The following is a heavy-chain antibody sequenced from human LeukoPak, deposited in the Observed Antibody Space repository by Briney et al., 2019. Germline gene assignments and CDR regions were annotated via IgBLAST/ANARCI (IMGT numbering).Heavy chain of an antibody. V-gene: IGHV1-8*01. CDR1: GYTFTSYD. Sequence: GASVKASCKASGYTFTSYDINWVRQATGQGLEWMGWMNPNSGNTGYAQKFQGRVTMTRNTSISTAYMELSSLRSEDTAVYYCARGSHCSGGSCYPYYYYYYYMDVWGKGTTVTISS. J-gene: IGHJ6*03. D-gene: IGHD2-15*01. CDR2: MNPNSGNT. CDR3: ARGSHCSGGSCYPYYYYYYYMDV.